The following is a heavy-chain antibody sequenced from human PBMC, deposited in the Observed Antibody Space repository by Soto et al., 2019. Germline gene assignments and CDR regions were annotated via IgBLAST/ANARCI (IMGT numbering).Heavy chain of an antibody. J-gene: IGHJ4*01. CDR1: GDSISTYY. D-gene: IGHD1-26*01. CDR2: IFPSGNT. V-gene: IGHV4-4*07. CDR3: VRDGASGGFDY. Sequence: NPSETLSLTCSVSGDSISTYYWGWIRQPAGKGLEWIGRIFPSGNTNYNPSLKSRLTMSVDTSKNQFSLRLSSVTAADTAVYYCVRDGASGGFDYWGQGNLVTVSS.